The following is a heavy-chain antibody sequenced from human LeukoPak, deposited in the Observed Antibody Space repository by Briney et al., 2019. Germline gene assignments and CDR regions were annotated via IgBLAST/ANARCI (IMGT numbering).Heavy chain of an antibody. V-gene: IGHV4-61*02. CDR1: GGSISSGSYY. Sequence: SETLSLTCTVSGGSISSGSYYWSWIRQPAGKGLEWIGRIYTSGSTNYNPSLKSRVTISVDTSKNQFSLKLSSVTAADTAVYYCATIGYSYELDYWGQGTLVTVSS. J-gene: IGHJ4*02. CDR2: IYTSGST. CDR3: ATIGYSYELDY. D-gene: IGHD5-18*01.